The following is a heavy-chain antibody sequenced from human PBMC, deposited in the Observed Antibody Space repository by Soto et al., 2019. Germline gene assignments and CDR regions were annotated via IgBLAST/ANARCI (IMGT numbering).Heavy chain of an antibody. D-gene: IGHD6-19*01. J-gene: IGHJ6*02. CDR2: IIPIFGTA. CDR3: ARTPGIAVVGTLPLNYGMDV. Sequence: SVKVSCKASGGTFSSYAISWVRQAPGQGLEWMGGIIPIFGTANYAQKFQGRVTITADESTSTAYMELSSLRSEDTAVYYCARTPGIAVVGTLPLNYGMDVWGQGTTVTVSS. V-gene: IGHV1-69*13. CDR1: GGTFSSYA.